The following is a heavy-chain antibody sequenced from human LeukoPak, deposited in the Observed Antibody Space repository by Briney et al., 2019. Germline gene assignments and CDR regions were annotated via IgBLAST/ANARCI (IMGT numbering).Heavy chain of an antibody. CDR3: AKGRVTTVTTGIDY. D-gene: IGHD4-11*01. V-gene: IGHV3-33*06. CDR1: GFTFGSYG. Sequence: PGRSLRLSCAAPGFTFGSYGMHWVRQAPGKGLEWVAVIWYDGSNKYYADSVKGRFTISRDNSKNTLYLQMNSLRAEDTAVYYCAKGRVTTVTTGIDYWGQGTLVTVSS. J-gene: IGHJ4*02. CDR2: IWYDGSNK.